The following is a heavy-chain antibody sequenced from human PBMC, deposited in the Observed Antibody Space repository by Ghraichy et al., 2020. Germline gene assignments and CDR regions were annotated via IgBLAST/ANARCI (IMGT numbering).Heavy chain of an antibody. CDR3: ARGGGYCGGGACFWDY. D-gene: IGHD2-15*01. Sequence: SETLSLTCTVSGGSMSSGGYYWSWIRQHPGKGLEWIGYIYYSGSTYYNPSLKSRLTISVDTSKNRFSLELSSVTAADTAVYYCARGGGYCGGGACFWDYWGQGTLVTVSS. CDR1: GGSMSSGGYY. CDR2: IYYSGST. V-gene: IGHV4-31*03. J-gene: IGHJ4*02.